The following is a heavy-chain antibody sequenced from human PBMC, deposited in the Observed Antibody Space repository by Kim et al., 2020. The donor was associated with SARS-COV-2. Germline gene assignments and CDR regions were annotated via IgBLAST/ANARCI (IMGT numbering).Heavy chain of an antibody. CDR2: IKQDGNEK. J-gene: IGHJ4*02. Sequence: IKQDGNEKNYVDSVKGRFTISRDNAKHSLYLQMNSLKAEDTAVYYCGSWPGWGQGTLVIVSS. CDR3: GSWPG. V-gene: IGHV3-7*01.